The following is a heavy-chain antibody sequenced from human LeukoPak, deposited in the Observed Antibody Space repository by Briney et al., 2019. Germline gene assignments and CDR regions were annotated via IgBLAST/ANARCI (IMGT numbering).Heavy chain of an antibody. CDR2: ISWNSGSI. CDR3: AKDKGGGLMVRPWDYYYGMDV. Sequence: PGGSLRLSCAASGFTFDDYAMHWVRQAPGKGLEWVSGISWNSGSIGYADSVKGRFTISRDNAKNSLYLQVNSLRAEDTALYYCAKDKGGGLMVRPWDYYYGMDVWGQGTTVTVSS. D-gene: IGHD2-8*01. CDR1: GFTFDDYA. J-gene: IGHJ6*02. V-gene: IGHV3-9*01.